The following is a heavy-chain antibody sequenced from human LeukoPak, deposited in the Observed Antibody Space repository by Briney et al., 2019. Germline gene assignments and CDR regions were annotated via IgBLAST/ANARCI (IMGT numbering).Heavy chain of an antibody. CDR2: ISGSGGST. CDR1: GFTFRSYA. Sequence: GGSLRLSCAASGFTFRSYAMNWVRQAPGKGLEWVSSISGSGGSTYYADSVEGRFTISRDNAKNTLNLQMNSLRAEDTAVYYCARDLGQYYDTSDNWFDPWGQGTLVTVSS. J-gene: IGHJ5*02. D-gene: IGHD3-22*01. V-gene: IGHV3-23*01. CDR3: ARDLGQYYDTSDNWFDP.